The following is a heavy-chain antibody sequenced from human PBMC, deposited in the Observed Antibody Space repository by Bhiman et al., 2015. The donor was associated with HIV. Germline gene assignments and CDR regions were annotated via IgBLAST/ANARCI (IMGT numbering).Heavy chain of an antibody. CDR3: ARDRGDIVVVVAATRGAFDI. J-gene: IGHJ3*02. CDR2: ISYDGSNK. CDR1: GFTFSGYA. V-gene: IGHV3-30-3*01. Sequence: QVQLVESGGGVVQPGRSLRLSCTASGFTFSGYAMHWVRQAPGKGLEWVAVISYDGSNKYYADSVKGRFTISRDNSKNTLYLQMNSLRAEDTAVYYCARDRGDIVVVVAATRGAFDIWGQGTMVTVS. D-gene: IGHD2-15*01.